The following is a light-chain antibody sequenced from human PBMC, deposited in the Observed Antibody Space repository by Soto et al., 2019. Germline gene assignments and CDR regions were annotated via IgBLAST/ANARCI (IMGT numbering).Light chain of an antibody. V-gene: IGKV3-11*01. Sequence: EIVLTQSPATLSLSPGERATLSCRASQSVSSYLAWYQQKPGQAPRLLIYDASNRATGIPARFSGSGSGTEFTHTSSSLEPEDFAVYYCQQRRNWPLTWTFGQGTKVEIK. CDR2: DAS. CDR1: QSVSSY. J-gene: IGKJ1*01. CDR3: QQRRNWPLTWT.